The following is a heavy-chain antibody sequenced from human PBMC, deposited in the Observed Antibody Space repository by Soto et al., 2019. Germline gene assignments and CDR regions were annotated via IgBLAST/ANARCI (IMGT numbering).Heavy chain of an antibody. Sequence: GGSLRLSCVGSGFTFRDHAMRWIRQAPGRGLEWVSAISANGASIQHADSVKGRFSVSRDNAKNTVYLQMDNLRTEDSAVYYCAKDRYYDTPGWFDPWGQGXRVTVSS. D-gene: IGHD3-22*01. V-gene: IGHV3-23*01. CDR1: GFTFRDHA. CDR2: ISANGASI. J-gene: IGHJ5*02. CDR3: AKDRYYDTPGWFDP.